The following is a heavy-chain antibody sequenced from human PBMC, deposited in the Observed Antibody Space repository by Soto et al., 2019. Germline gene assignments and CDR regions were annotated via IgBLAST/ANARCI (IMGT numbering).Heavy chain of an antibody. J-gene: IGHJ6*02. D-gene: IGHD5-12*01. CDR1: GYSFTSYW. CDR2: IDPSDSYT. V-gene: IGHV5-10-1*01. CDR3: ARLAMATRRGYYGMDV. Sequence: EVQLVQSGAEVKKPGESRRITCKGSGYSFTSYWISWVRQMPGKGLEWMGRIDPSDSYTNYSPSFQGHVTISADKSISTAYLQWSSLKASDTAMYYCARLAMATRRGYYGMDVWGQGTTVTVSS.